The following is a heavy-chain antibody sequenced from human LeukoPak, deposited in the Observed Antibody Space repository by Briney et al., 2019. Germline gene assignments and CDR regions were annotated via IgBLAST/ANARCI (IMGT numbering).Heavy chain of an antibody. V-gene: IGHV4-39*01. Sequence: PSETLSLTCTVSGGSINTANYYWGWLRQPPGKGLEWIGSIYYSETTYDNPSLKSRVTISIETSKNQFSLRLSSVTASDTAVYYCARQRADYYYYYVDVWGEWTTVAVS. CDR3: ARQRADYYYYYVDV. CDR1: GGSINTANYY. CDR2: IYYSETT. J-gene: IGHJ6*03.